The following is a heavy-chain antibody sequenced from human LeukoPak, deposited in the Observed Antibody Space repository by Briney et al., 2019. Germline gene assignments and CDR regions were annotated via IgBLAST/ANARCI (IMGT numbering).Heavy chain of an antibody. J-gene: IGHJ4*02. CDR2: IIPIFGTA. CDR3: ARSLWGRYRTHYFDY. Sequence: GASVKVSCKASGGTLTSYAISWVRQAPGQGLEWMGGIIPIFGTANYAQKFQGRVTITADKSTSTAYVELSSLRSGDTAVYYCARSLWGRYRTHYFDYWGQGTLVTVSS. V-gene: IGHV1-69*06. CDR1: GGTLTSYA. D-gene: IGHD3-16*01.